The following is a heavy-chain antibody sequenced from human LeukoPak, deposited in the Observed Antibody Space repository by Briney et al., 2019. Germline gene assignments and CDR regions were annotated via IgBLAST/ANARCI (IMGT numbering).Heavy chain of an antibody. CDR2: IKQDGSEK. D-gene: IGHD3-9*01. J-gene: IGHJ4*02. Sequence: PGGSLRLSCAASGFTFSSYWMSWVRQAPGKGLEWVANIKQDGSEKYYVDSVKGRFTISRDNAKNSLYLQMNSLRAEDTAVYYCARDGDVLRYSDWLLGSTEPFDYWGQGTLVTVSS. CDR3: ARDGDVLRYSDWLLGSTEPFDY. CDR1: GFTFSSYW. V-gene: IGHV3-7*01.